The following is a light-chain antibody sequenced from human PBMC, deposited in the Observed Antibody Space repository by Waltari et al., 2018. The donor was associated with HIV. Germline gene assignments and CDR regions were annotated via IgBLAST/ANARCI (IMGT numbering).Light chain of an antibody. CDR2: WAS. V-gene: IGKV4-1*01. J-gene: IGKJ3*01. CDR1: HHVLFSSHNRYH. CDR3: QQYYSTPWN. Sequence: DIVIPQSPDSLALSLGDRSTIHCKSSHHVLFSSHNRYHLSWYQQKPGQHPRLLIYWASARESGVTDRFSGSGSGTDFTLTISSLQAEDVAVYYCQQYYSTPWNFGPGTRVDIK.